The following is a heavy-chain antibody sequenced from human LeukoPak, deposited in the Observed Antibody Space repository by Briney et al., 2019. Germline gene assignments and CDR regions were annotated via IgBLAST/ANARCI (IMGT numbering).Heavy chain of an antibody. J-gene: IGHJ4*02. V-gene: IGHV3-23*01. CDR1: GFTFSSYA. CDR3: ATHRHSSSWYAEPDLVN. Sequence: PGGSLRLSCAAPGFTFSSYAMSWVRQAPGKGLEWVSAISGSGGSTYYADSVKGRLTISRDNSKNTLYLQMNSLRAEDTAVYYCATHRHSSSWYAEPDLVNWGQGTLVTVSS. CDR2: ISGSGGST. D-gene: IGHD6-13*01.